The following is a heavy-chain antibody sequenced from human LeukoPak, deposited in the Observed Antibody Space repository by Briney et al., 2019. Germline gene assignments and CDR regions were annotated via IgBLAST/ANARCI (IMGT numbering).Heavy chain of an antibody. V-gene: IGHV5-51*01. D-gene: IGHD4-17*01. CDR1: GYSFTSYW. CDR3: ARHPKIKTTVTPIYGMDV. Sequence: GESLKISCKGSGYSFTSYWIGWVRQMPGKGLEWMGIIYPGDSDTRYSPSFQGQVTISADKSISTAYLQWSSLKASDTAMYYCARHPKIKTTVTPIYGMDVWGQGTTVTVSS. J-gene: IGHJ6*02. CDR2: IYPGDSDT.